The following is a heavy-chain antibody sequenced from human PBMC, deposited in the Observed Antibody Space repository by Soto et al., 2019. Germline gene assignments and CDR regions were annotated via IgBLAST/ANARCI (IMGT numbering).Heavy chain of an antibody. D-gene: IGHD3-3*01. CDR1: GGSFSGYY. V-gene: IGHV4-34*01. Sequence: PSETLSLTCAVYGGSFSGYYWSWIRQPPGKGLEWIGEINHSGSTNYNPSLKSRATISVDASKNQFSLKLSSVTAADTAVYYCARVYVLQFLEWTKTGRYGMDVWGQGTTVTVSS. J-gene: IGHJ6*02. CDR2: INHSGST. CDR3: ARVYVLQFLEWTKTGRYGMDV.